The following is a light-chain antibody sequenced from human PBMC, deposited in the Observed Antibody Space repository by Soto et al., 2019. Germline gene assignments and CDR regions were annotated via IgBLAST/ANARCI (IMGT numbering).Light chain of an antibody. J-gene: IGKJ1*01. CDR1: QSLLHSNGYNY. CDR2: LGT. V-gene: IGKV2-28*01. CDR3: MQAIQTRT. Sequence: DIVMTQSPLSLPVTPGEPASISCRSSQSLLHSNGYNYLDWYLQKPGQSPQLLIYLGTNRASGVPDRFSGSGSGTDFTLKISRVEAEDVGVYYCMQAIQTRTF.